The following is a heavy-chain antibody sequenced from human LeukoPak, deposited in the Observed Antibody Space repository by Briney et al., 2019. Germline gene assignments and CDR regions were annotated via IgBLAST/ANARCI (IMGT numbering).Heavy chain of an antibody. CDR1: GFTFSSYW. D-gene: IGHD6-13*01. Sequence: GGSLRLSCAASGFTFSSYWMSWVRQAPGKGLEWVANIEQDGSEKYYVDSVKGRFTISRDNAKNSLYLQMNSLRAEDTAVYYCARRIAAAGTGWFDPWGRGTLVTVSS. V-gene: IGHV3-7*01. CDR2: IEQDGSEK. J-gene: IGHJ5*02. CDR3: ARRIAAAGTGWFDP.